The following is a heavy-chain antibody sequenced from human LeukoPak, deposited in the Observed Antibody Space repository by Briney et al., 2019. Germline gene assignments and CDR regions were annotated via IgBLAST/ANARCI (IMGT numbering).Heavy chain of an antibody. D-gene: IGHD5-18*01. CDR1: GGSISSGSYY. CDR2: IYTSGST. V-gene: IGHV4-61*02. J-gene: IGHJ6*03. Sequence: SETLSLTCTVSGGSISSGSYYWSWIRQPAGKGLEWIGRIYTSGSTNYNPSLKSRVTMSVDTSKNQFSLKLSSVTAADTAVYYCARDRPRLRGYSYGYYYYMDVWGKGTTVTVSS. CDR3: ARDRPRLRGYSYGYYYYMDV.